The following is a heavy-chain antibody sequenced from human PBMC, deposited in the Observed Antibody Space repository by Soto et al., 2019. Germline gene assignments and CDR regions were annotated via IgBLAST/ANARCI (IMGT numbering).Heavy chain of an antibody. CDR3: ARLGAYYQSLDP. Sequence: ASETLSLTCSISGGSFSPNYWAWFRQSPGKGLEWIGYIYYAGTTSYNPSLKSRVTLSLETSKNQFSLRLSSVTASDTAVYYCARLGAYYQSLDPWGQGTLVTVSS. V-gene: IGHV4-59*08. CDR1: GGSFSPNY. CDR2: IYYAGTT. D-gene: IGHD2-21*01. J-gene: IGHJ5*02.